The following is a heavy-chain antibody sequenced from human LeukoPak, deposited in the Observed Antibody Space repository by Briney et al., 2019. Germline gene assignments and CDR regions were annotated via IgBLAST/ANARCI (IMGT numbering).Heavy chain of an antibody. CDR2: INHSGST. CDR1: GGSFSGYY. V-gene: IGHV4-34*01. Sequence: SDTLSLTCAVCGGSFSGYYWSWIRQPPGKGLEWIGEINHSGSTTYNPSLKSRVTISVDPHKNQFSLKLSSVTAADRAVYYCARVRGYCSGGSCSAWGQGTLVTVSS. D-gene: IGHD2-15*01. J-gene: IGHJ4*02. CDR3: ARVRGYCSGGSCSA.